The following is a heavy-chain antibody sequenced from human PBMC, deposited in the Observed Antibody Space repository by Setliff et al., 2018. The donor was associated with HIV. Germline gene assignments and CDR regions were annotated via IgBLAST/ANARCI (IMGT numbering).Heavy chain of an antibody. CDR2: ISAIFGTT. D-gene: IGHD6-6*01. V-gene: IGHV1-69*13. Sequence: SVKVSCKASGGTFSSYAFTWVRQTPGQGLEWMGWISAIFGTTNYAQKFQGRVTITADESTTTAYMELSSLRSEDTAVYYCVRVTSSSTGYNYYYGMDVWGQGTKVTVSS. CDR3: VRVTSSSTGYNYYYGMDV. J-gene: IGHJ6*02. CDR1: GGTFSSYA.